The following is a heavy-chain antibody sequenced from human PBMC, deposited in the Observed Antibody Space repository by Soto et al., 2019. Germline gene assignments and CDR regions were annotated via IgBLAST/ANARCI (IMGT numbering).Heavy chain of an antibody. J-gene: IGHJ6*02. Sequence: SSETLSLTCTVSGGSISSGDYYWSWIRQPPGKGLEWIGYIYYSGSTYYNPSLKSRVTISVDTSKNQFSLKLSSVTAADTAVYYCARAASYGSGSYYIHYYYGMDVWGQGTTVTVSS. CDR3: ARAASYGSGSYYIHYYYGMDV. V-gene: IGHV4-30-4*01. D-gene: IGHD3-10*01. CDR2: IYYSGST. CDR1: GGSISSGDYY.